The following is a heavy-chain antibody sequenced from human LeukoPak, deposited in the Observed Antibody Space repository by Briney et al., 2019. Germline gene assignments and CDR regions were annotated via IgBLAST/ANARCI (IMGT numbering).Heavy chain of an antibody. CDR2: MNPNSGNT. V-gene: IGHV1-8*01. CDR3: ARGPHQYYGSGRNDDY. D-gene: IGHD3-10*01. J-gene: IGHJ4*02. Sequence: ASVKVSCKASGYTFTSYDINWVRQATGQGLEWMGWMNPNSGNTGYAQKFQGRVTMTRNTSISTAYMELSSLRSEDTAVYYCARGPHQYYGSGRNDDYWGQGTLVTVSS. CDR1: GYTFTSYD.